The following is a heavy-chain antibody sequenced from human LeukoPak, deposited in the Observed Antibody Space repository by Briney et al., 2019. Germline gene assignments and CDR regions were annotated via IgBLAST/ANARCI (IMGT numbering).Heavy chain of an antibody. D-gene: IGHD3-10*01. V-gene: IGHV4-34*01. J-gene: IGHJ4*02. CDR3: ANSRRLLWFGESFFDY. Sequence: SETLSLTCAVYGGSFSGYYWSWIRQPPGKGLEWLGEINHSGSTNYNPSLKSRVTISVDTSKNQFSLKLSSVTAADTAVYYCANSRRLLWFGESFFDYWGQGTLVTVSS. CDR2: INHSGST. CDR1: GGSFSGYY.